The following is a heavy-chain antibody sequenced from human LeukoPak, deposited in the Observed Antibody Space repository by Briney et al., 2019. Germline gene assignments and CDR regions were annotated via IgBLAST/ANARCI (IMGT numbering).Heavy chain of an antibody. J-gene: IGHJ4*02. CDR1: GGSISSYY. D-gene: IGHD3-22*01. CDR2: IYYSGST. Sequence: PSETLSLTCTVSGGSISSYYWSWIRQPPGKGLEWIGYIYYSGSTNYNPSLKSRVTISVDTSKNQFSLKLCSVTAADTAVYYCARHGRFGFTMIVVAPLFDYWGQGTLVTVSS. CDR3: ARHGRFGFTMIVVAPLFDY. V-gene: IGHV4-59*08.